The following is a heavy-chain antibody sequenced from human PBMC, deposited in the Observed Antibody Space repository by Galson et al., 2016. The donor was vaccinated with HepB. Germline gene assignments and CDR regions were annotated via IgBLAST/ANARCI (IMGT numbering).Heavy chain of an antibody. CDR1: GYTFSRYG. V-gene: IGHV1-18*01. CDR3: ARGSLTPEYGDSL. D-gene: IGHD4-17*01. Sequence: SVKVSCKASGYTFSRYGISWVRQAPGQGLEWMGWISVKNGNTNYAEKFQGRVTMTTDTSTTTAYMELRSLRSDDTAVYYCARGSLTPEYGDSLWGRGSLVTVSS. CDR2: ISVKNGNT. J-gene: IGHJ2*01.